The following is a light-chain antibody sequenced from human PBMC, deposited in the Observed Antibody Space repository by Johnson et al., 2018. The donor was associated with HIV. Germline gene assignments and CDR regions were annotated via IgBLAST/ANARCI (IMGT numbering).Light chain of an antibody. J-gene: IGLJ1*01. CDR1: SSYIGNNY. CDR3: GTWYSSLSAGV. CDR2: DNN. Sequence: QSVLTQPPSVSAAPGQKVTISCSGSSSYIGNNYVSWYQQLPGTAPKLLIYDNNKRPSGIPDRFSGSKSGTSATLGITGLQTGDEADYYCGTWYSSLSAGVFGTGTKVTVL. V-gene: IGLV1-51*01.